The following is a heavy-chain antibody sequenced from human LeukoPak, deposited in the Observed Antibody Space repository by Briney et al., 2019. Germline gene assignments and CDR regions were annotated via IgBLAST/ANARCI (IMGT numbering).Heavy chain of an antibody. J-gene: IGHJ4*02. CDR2: INQDGSEI. CDR1: GFTFSSHW. CDR3: ARRYMATSAEDFDY. D-gene: IGHD5-24*01. V-gene: IGHV3-7*01. Sequence: PGGSLRLSCAASGFTFSSHWMTWVRQAPGKGLEWVANINQDGSEIYYVDSVKGRFTISRDNAKNSLYLQMDSLRAEDAAVYYCARRYMATSAEDFDYWGQGTLVTVSS.